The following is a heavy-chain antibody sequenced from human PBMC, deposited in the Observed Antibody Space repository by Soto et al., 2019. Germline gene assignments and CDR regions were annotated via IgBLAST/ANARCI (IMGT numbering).Heavy chain of an antibody. CDR3: ARDGTADFWSGHYTSFDY. CDR2: IDTRGSTI. CDR1: GFTFSSFE. Sequence: GGSLRLSCASSGFTFSSFELNWFRQAPGNGLEWISYIDTRGSTIYYADSVKGRFTISRDNAKNSLYLQMNSLRAEDTAVYYCARDGTADFWSGHYTSFDYWGQGTLVTVSS. V-gene: IGHV3-48*03. D-gene: IGHD3-3*01. J-gene: IGHJ4*02.